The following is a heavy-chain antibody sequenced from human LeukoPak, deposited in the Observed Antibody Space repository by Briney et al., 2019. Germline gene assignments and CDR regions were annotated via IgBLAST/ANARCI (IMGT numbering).Heavy chain of an antibody. CDR3: ARVQDSSGYYYLDY. D-gene: IGHD3-22*01. J-gene: IGHJ4*02. V-gene: IGHV1-18*01. CDR1: GYTFTSYG. CDR2: ISAYNGNT. Sequence: ASVKVSCKASGYTFTSYGISWVRQAPGQGLEWMGWISAYNGNTNYAQKLQGRVTMTTDTSTGTAYMELRSLRSDDTAVYYCARVQDSSGYYYLDYWGQGTLVTVSS.